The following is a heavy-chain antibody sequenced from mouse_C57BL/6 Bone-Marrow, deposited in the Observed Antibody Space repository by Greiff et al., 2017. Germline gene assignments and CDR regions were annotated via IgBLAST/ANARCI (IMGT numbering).Heavy chain of an antibody. Sequence: DVQLVESGEGLVKPGGSLKLSCAASGFTFSSYAMSWVRQTPEKRLEWVAYISSGGDYIYYADTVKGRFTISRDNARNTLYLQMSSLKSEDTAMYYCTTGPFITCAYWGQGTLVTVSA. CDR2: ISSGGDYI. J-gene: IGHJ3*01. CDR1: GFTFSSYA. D-gene: IGHD1-1*01. V-gene: IGHV5-9-1*02. CDR3: TTGPFITCAY.